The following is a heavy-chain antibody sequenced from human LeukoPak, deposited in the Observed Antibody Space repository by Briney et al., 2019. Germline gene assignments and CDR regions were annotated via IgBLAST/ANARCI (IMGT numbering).Heavy chain of an antibody. J-gene: IGHJ1*01. CDR3: VRDGGLAVSGTKYFHH. D-gene: IGHD6-19*01. CDR1: GFTFNVYS. CDR2: ISSANSYI. Sequence: NPGGSLRLSCAASGFTFNVYSMNWVRQAPGKGLELVSSISSANSYIYYSDSVKGRFTISRDNAKKSLFLEMNSLRAEDTGVYYCVRDGGLAVSGTKYFHHWGQGTLVTVSS. V-gene: IGHV3-21*03.